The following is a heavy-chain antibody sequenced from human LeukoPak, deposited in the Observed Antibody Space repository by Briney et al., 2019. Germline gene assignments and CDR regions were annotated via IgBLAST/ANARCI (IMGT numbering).Heavy chain of an antibody. Sequence: GASVRVSCKASGYTFNNYGISWVRQAPGQGLEWMGWVTSYNGDTNYARKFQGRVTMSTDTSTSTAYMELRSLRSDDTAVYYCARRGGKNYGDYVLYYYYMDVWGKGTTVTVSS. CDR3: ARRGGKNYGDYVLYYYYMDV. CDR1: GYTFNNYG. V-gene: IGHV1-18*01. D-gene: IGHD4-17*01. CDR2: VTSYNGDT. J-gene: IGHJ6*03.